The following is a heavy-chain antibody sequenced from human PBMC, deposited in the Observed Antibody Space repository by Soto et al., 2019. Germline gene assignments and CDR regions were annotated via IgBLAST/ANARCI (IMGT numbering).Heavy chain of an antibody. D-gene: IGHD6-6*01. CDR2: IIPILGIA. CDR3: ARVRRAARLGYYYYYMDV. V-gene: IGHV1-69*02. J-gene: IGHJ6*03. CDR1: GGTFSSYT. Sequence: SVKVSCKASGGTFSSYTISWVRQAPGQGLEWMGRIIPILGIANYAQKFQGRVTITADKSTSTAYMELSSLRSEDTAVYYCARVRRAARLGYYYYYMDVWGKGTTVTVSS.